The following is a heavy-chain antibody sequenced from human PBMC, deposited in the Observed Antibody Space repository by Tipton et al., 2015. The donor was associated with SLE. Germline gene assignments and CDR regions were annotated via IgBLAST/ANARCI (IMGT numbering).Heavy chain of an antibody. Sequence: GLVKPSEALSLTCTVSGGSISSSSYYWGWIRQPPGKGLEWIGSIYYSGTTYYNPSLKSRVTISVDTSKNQFSLKLSSVTAADTAVYYCARLQFLFAGMDVWGKGTTVTVSS. CDR1: GGSISSSSYY. J-gene: IGHJ6*04. CDR3: ARLQFLFAGMDV. D-gene: IGHD3-3*01. V-gene: IGHV4-39*07. CDR2: IYYSGTT.